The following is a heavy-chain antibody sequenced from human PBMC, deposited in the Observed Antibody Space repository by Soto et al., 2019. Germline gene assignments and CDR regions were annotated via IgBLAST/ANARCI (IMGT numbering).Heavy chain of an antibody. CDR1: GFTFSNYG. D-gene: IGHD2-2*01. J-gene: IGHJ6*02. CDR2: VSYDGSHK. V-gene: IGHV3-30*03. CDR3: ATCFNTSCYVDAMDV. Sequence: QVQLVESGGGVVQPGRSLRLSCAASGFTFSNYGMHWVRQAPGKGLEWVAVVSYDGSHKSYADSVKGRFTISRDNSKNTLYLQRNSLRAESTAVYYCATCFNTSCYVDAMDVWGQGTTVTVSS.